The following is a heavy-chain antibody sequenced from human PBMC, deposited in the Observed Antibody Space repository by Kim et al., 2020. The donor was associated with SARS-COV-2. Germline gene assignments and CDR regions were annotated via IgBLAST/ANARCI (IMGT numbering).Heavy chain of an antibody. J-gene: IGHJ5*02. CDR1: GFMFSVHG. CDR3: VKLFTSGWYADP. V-gene: IGHV3-30*18. Sequence: GGSLRLSCAASGFMFSVHGMEWVRQAPGKDLEWVAAISNDGNDKYYVDSVKGRFTISRDNSKNTLYLQLDSLTPEDTAVYYCVKLFTSGWYADPWGQGTL. CDR2: ISNDGNDK. D-gene: IGHD6-19*01.